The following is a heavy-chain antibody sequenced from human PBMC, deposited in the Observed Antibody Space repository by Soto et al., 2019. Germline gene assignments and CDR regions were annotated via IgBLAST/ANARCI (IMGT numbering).Heavy chain of an antibody. CDR2: IKQDGSEK. CDR1: GFTCSSYW. CDR3: ARDPDP. Sequence: GGSLRLSCASSGFTCSSYWMSWVRQAPGKGLEWVANIKQDGSEKYYVDSVKGRFTISRDNAKNSLYLQMNSLRAEDTAVYYCARDPDPWGQGTLVTVSS. J-gene: IGHJ5*02. V-gene: IGHV3-7*01.